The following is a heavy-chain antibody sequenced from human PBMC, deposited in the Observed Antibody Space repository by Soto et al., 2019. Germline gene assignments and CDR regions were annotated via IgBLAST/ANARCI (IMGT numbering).Heavy chain of an antibody. CDR3: ARGNDYYDSTNAFDV. V-gene: IGHV4-38-2*01. CDR2: IYHSGST. CDR1: GYSISSGYF. J-gene: IGHJ3*01. Sequence: SETLSLTCGVSGYSISSGYFWGWIRQPPGKGLEWIANIYHSGSTYYNPSLKSRVTISVDMAKNQFSLKLSSVTAADTAMYYCARGNDYYDSTNAFDVWGQGTVVSVSS. D-gene: IGHD3-22*01.